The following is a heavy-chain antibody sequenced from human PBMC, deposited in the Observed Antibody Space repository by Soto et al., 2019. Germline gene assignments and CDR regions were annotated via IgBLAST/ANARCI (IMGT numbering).Heavy chain of an antibody. Sequence: ASVKVSCKASGYTFTAYYMHWVRQAPGQGLEWMGWINPNSGGTNYAQKFQGRVTMTRDTSISTAYMELSRLRSDDTAVYYCQANGITGTTVDYWGQGTLVTVSS. V-gene: IGHV1-2*02. CDR3: QANGITGTTVDY. D-gene: IGHD1-7*01. J-gene: IGHJ4*02. CDR2: INPNSGGT. CDR1: GYTFTAYY.